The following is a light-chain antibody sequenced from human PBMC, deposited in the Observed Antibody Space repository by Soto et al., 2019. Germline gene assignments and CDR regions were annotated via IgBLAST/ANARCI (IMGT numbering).Light chain of an antibody. Sequence: EIVMTQSPATLSVSPGERATLSCRASQSFDTTVAWYQQKPGQAPRLLIYGASTRATGIPARFSGSGSGTEFTLNISSLQSEDFAVYYCQQYSNSPYTFGQGTKLEIK. V-gene: IGKV3-15*01. CDR1: QSFDTT. CDR3: QQYSNSPYT. CDR2: GAS. J-gene: IGKJ2*01.